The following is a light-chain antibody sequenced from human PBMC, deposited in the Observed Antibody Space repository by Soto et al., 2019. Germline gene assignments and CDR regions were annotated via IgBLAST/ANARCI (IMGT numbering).Light chain of an antibody. V-gene: IGLV2-14*01. CDR2: DVS. Sequence: QSALTLPASVSGSPGQSITISCTGTSSDVGGYNYVSWYQQHPGKAPKLMIYDVSNRPSGVSNRFSGSKSGNTASLTISGLQAEDEADHYCSSYTSSSTLEVFGTGTKLTVL. CDR1: SSDVGGYNY. J-gene: IGLJ1*01. CDR3: SSYTSSSTLEV.